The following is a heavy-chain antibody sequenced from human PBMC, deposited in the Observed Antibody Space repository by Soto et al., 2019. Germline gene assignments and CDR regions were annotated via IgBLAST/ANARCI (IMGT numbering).Heavy chain of an antibody. D-gene: IGHD5-12*01. CDR2: INTGNGNT. J-gene: IGHJ5*02. Sequence: ASVKVSCKASGITSTSYAIHWVRQAPGQGLEWMGWINTGNGNTRYSQRFLGRVSLTTDTSASTASMDLSSLTSEDTAVYYCARAISGYVTWGQGTLVTVSS. CDR1: GITSTSYA. V-gene: IGHV1-3*04. CDR3: ARAISGYVT.